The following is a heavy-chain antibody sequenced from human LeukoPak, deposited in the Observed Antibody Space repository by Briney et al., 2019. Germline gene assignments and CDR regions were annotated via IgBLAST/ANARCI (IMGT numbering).Heavy chain of an antibody. Sequence: SETLSLTCAVYGGSFSGYYWSWIRQPAGKGLEWIGRIYTSGSTNYNPSLKSRVTMSVDTSKNQFSLKLSSVTAADTAVYYCARAWTDNSNYGDYVGLGYWGQGTLVTVSS. CDR1: GGSFSGYY. CDR3: ARAWTDNSNYGDYVGLGY. J-gene: IGHJ4*02. V-gene: IGHV4-59*10. CDR2: IYTSGST. D-gene: IGHD4-17*01.